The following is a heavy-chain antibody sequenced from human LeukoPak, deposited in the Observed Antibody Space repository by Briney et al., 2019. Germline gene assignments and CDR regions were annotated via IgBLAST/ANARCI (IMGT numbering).Heavy chain of an antibody. J-gene: IGHJ4*02. CDR3: ARVGILPYYYDSSGYSPLDY. D-gene: IGHD3-22*01. CDR1: GFTFSDYY. V-gene: IGHV3-11*04. CDR2: ISSSGSTI. Sequence: GGSLRLSCAASGFTFSDYYMSWLRQAPGKGLEWVSYISSSGSTIYYADSVKGRFTISRDNAKNSLYLQMNSLRAEDTAVYYCARVGILPYYYDSSGYSPLDYWGQGTLVTVSS.